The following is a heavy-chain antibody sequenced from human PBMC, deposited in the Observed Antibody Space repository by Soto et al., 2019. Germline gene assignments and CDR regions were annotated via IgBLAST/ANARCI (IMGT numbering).Heavy chain of an antibody. V-gene: IGHV1-8*01. CDR3: ARGLVQLERQDAFDI. CDR2: MNPNSGNT. J-gene: IGHJ3*02. Sequence: GASGKVSCKASGYTFTSYDINWVRQATGQGLEWMGWMNPNSGNTGYAQKFQGRVTMTRNTSISTAYMELSSLRSEDTAVYYCARGLVQLERQDAFDIWGQGTMVTVSS. D-gene: IGHD1-1*01. CDR1: GYTFTSYD.